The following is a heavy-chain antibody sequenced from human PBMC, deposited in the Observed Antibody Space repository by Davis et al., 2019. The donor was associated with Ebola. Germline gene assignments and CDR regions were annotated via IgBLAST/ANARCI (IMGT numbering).Heavy chain of an antibody. CDR1: GYSISSAYY. Sequence: ETLSLTCTVSGYSISSAYYWGWIRQPPGKGLEWIGSIYHSGSTYYNPSLKSRVTISVDTSKNQFSLNLSSVTAADTAVYYCAREGIAAAGHDYWGQGTLVTVSS. V-gene: IGHV4-38-2*02. J-gene: IGHJ4*02. CDR2: IYHSGST. D-gene: IGHD6-13*01. CDR3: AREGIAAAGHDY.